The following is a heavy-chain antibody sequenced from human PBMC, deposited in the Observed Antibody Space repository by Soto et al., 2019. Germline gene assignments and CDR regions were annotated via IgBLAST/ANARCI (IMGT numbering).Heavy chain of an antibody. D-gene: IGHD5-12*01. CDR3: AREDRGYRRYYFDY. CDR1: GGSFSGYY. CDR2: INHSGST. V-gene: IGHV4-34*01. J-gene: IGHJ4*02. Sequence: SETLSLTCAVYGGSFSGYYWSWIRQPPGKGLEWIGEINHSGSTNYNPSLKSRVTISVDTSKNQFSLKLSSVTAADTAVYYCAREDRGYRRYYFDYWGQGTLVTVSS.